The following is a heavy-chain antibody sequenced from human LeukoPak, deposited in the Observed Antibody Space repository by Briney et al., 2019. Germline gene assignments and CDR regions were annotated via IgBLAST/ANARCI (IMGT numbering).Heavy chain of an antibody. J-gene: IGHJ3*02. CDR3: ARVGGLDAFDI. D-gene: IGHD1-26*01. V-gene: IGHV3-53*04. CDR1: GFTVNSHY. CDR2: IYSGGST. Sequence: PGGSLRLSCAPSGFTVNSHYMSWVRQAPGKGLEWVSVIYSGGSTYYTDSVKGRFTISRHNSQNTLFLQMNSLRAEDTAVYYCARVGGLDAFDIWGQGTMVTVSS.